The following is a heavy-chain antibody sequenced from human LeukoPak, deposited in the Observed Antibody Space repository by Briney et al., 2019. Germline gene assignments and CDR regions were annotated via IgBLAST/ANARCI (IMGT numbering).Heavy chain of an antibody. CDR2: IWHDGSNA. CDR3: AKDIEGFGEDWAKAFDI. Sequence: GGSLRLSCAASGFTFNIYGIHWFRQAPGKGLEWVAIIWHDGSNAYHADSVKGRFTISRDNAKNSLYLQMNSLRAEDTALYYCAKDIEGFGEDWAKAFDIWGQGTMVTVSS. J-gene: IGHJ3*02. D-gene: IGHD3-10*01. V-gene: IGHV3-30*02. CDR1: GFTFNIYG.